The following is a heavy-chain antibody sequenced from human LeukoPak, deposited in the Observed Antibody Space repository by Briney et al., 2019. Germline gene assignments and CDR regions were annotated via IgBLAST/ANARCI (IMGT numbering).Heavy chain of an antibody. D-gene: IGHD3-10*01. CDR2: ISSIGSSI. J-gene: IGHJ6*02. Sequence: GGSLRLSCAASGFTFSSYEMNWVRQTPGRGLEWVSYISSIGSSIYYADSVKGRFTISRDNAKNSLYLQMNSLRAEDTAVYYCARTSVMVRGVPYNYYGMDVWGLGTTVTVSS. CDR1: GFTFSSYE. CDR3: ARTSVMVRGVPYNYYGMDV. V-gene: IGHV3-48*03.